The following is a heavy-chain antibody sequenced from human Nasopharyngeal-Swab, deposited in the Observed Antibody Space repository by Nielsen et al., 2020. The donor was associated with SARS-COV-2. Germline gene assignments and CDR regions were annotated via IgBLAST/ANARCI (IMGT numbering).Heavy chain of an antibody. CDR1: GFTFSSYG. CDR2: IWYDGSNK. CDR3: ARDVGGSGGGY. J-gene: IGHJ4*02. V-gene: IGHV3-33*01. D-gene: IGHD1-26*01. Sequence: GESLKISCAASGFTFSSYGMHWVRQAPGKGLEWVAVIWYDGSNKYYADSVKGRFTISRDNSKNTLYLQMNSLRAEDTAVYYCARDVGGSGGGYWGQGTLVTVSS.